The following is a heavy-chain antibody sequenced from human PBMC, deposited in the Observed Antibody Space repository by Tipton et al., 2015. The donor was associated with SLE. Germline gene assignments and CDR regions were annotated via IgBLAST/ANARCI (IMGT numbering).Heavy chain of an antibody. D-gene: IGHD5-24*01. J-gene: IGHJ3*02. CDR2: MYHSGST. CDR3: AMATIPGTFDI. V-gene: IGHV4-59*02. CDR1: GGSVSSHS. Sequence: GLVKPSETLSLTCSVSGGSVSSHSWSWIRQPPGKGLEWIGYMYHSGSTKYNPSLKSRVTISLDTSKNQVSLKLTSVTAADTVVYYCAMATIPGTFDIWGQGTMVTVSS.